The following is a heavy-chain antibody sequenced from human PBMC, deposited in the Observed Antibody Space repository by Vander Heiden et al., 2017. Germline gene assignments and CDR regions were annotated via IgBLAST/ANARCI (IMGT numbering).Heavy chain of an antibody. CDR2: INPSGGST. D-gene: IGHD2-21*02. CDR1: GYTFTSYY. CDR3: ARGGGNSAYYYYYGMDV. J-gene: IGHJ6*02. V-gene: IGHV1-46*01. Sequence: QVQLVQSGAEVKKPGASVKVSCKASGYTFTSYYMHWVRQAPGQGLEWMGIINPSGGSTSYAQKFQGRVTMTRDTSTSTVYMELSSLRSEDTAVYYCARGGGNSAYYYYYGMDVWGQGTTVTVSS.